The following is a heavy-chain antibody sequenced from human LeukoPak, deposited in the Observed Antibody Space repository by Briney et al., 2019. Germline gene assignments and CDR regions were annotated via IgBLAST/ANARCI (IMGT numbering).Heavy chain of an antibody. CDR1: GFTFSSYA. D-gene: IGHD6-19*01. Sequence: TGGSLRLSCAASGFTFSSYAMSWVRQAPGKGLEWVSAISSNGGSTYYANSVKGRFTISRDNSKNTLYLQMNSLRAEDTAVYYCAKDQVPALAVAGALPDYWGQGTLVTVSS. V-gene: IGHV3-23*01. CDR3: AKDQVPALAVAGALPDY. CDR2: ISSNGGST. J-gene: IGHJ4*02.